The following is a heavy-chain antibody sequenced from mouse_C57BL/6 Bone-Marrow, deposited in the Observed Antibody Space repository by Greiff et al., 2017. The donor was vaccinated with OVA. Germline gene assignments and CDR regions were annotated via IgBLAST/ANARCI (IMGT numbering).Heavy chain of an antibody. V-gene: IGHV5-17*01. CDR2: ISSGSSTI. Sequence: EVKLVESGGGLVKPGGSLKLSCAASGFTFSDYGMHWVRQAPEKGLEWVAYISSGSSTIYYADTVKGRVTISRDNAKNTLFLQMTSLRSEDTAMYYCARAYYGSSYPIDYWGQGTSLTVSS. CDR3: ARAYYGSSYPIDY. CDR1: GFTFSDYG. D-gene: IGHD1-1*01. J-gene: IGHJ2*02.